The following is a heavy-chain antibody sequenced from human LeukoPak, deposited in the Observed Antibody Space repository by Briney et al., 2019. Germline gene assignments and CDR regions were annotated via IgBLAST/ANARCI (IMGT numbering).Heavy chain of an antibody. V-gene: IGHV3-23*01. CDR2: ISGSGGST. D-gene: IGHD7-27*01. J-gene: IGHJ4*02. Sequence: PGGSLRLSCAASGFTFNSYAMSWVRQAPGKGLEWVSGISGSGGSTYYADSVKGRFTISRDNSKNTLYLQMNSLRAEDTAVYYCAKALTGALSGYFDYWGQGTLVTVSS. CDR3: AKALTGALSGYFDY. CDR1: GFTFNSYA.